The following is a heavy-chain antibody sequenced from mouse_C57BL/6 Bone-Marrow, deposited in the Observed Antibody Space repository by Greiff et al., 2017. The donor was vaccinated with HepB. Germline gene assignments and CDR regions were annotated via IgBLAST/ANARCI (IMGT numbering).Heavy chain of an antibody. CDR3: ARKVSWFAY. CDR1: GYTFTSYW. CDR2: IDPSDSYT. J-gene: IGHJ3*01. V-gene: IGHV1-50*01. Sequence: QVQLQQPGAELVKPGASVKLSCKASGYTFTSYWMQWVKQRPGQGLDWSGEIDPSDSYTNYNQKFKGKATLTVDTSSSTAYMQLSSLTSEDAAVYYCARKVSWFAYWGQGTLVTVSA.